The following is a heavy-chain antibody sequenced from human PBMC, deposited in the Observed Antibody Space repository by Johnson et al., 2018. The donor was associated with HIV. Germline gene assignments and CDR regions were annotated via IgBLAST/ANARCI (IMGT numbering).Heavy chain of an antibody. CDR2: IKEDGSEK. Sequence: EVQLVESGGGLVQPGGSLRLSCVDSGVSFSSYWMSWVRQAPGKGLEWVANIKEDGSEKNYVDSVKGRFTISRDNAKNSVYLQMNSLRAEDTALYYCARGALTYYDSSGSYYPVHDAFDIWGLGTLVTVSS. CDR3: ARGALTYYDSSGSYYPVHDAFDI. CDR1: GVSFSSYW. V-gene: IGHV3-7*05. J-gene: IGHJ3*02. D-gene: IGHD3-10*01.